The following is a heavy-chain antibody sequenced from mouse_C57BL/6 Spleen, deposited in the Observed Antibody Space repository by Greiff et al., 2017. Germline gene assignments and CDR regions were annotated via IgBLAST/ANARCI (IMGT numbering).Heavy chain of an antibody. D-gene: IGHD2-1*01. CDR1: GFSLTSYG. Sequence: VKLMESGPGLVAPSQSLSITCTVSGFSLTSYGVSWVRQPPGKGLEWLGVIWGDGSTNYHSALISRLSISKDNSESQVFIRLNSLHTDDTATYYCAIYGNYCAMDYWGQGTSVTVSS. CDR2: IWGDGST. J-gene: IGHJ4*01. CDR3: AIYGNYCAMDY. V-gene: IGHV2-3*01.